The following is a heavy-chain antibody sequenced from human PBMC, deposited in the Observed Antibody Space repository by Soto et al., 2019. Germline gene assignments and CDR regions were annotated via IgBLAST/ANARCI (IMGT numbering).Heavy chain of an antibody. Sequence: QVQLQESGPGLVKPSQTLSLTCTVSGGSISSGGYYWSWIRQHPGKGREWIGYLYYSGSTYYNPSLKSRVTISVDTSKNQFSLKLSSVTAADTAVYYCARHNYDSSGTAVDVWGQGTTVTVSS. CDR3: ARHNYDSSGTAVDV. J-gene: IGHJ6*02. CDR2: LYYSGST. V-gene: IGHV4-31*03. D-gene: IGHD3-22*01. CDR1: GGSISSGGYY.